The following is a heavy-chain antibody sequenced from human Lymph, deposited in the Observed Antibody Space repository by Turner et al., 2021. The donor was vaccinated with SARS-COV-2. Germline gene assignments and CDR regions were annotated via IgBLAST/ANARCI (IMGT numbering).Heavy chain of an antibody. J-gene: IGHJ4*02. CDR2: ISSSGSTI. Sequence: EVQLVESGGGLLQPGGSLRLSCAASGFTFSSYEMNWVRQAPGKRLEWVSYISSSGSTIYYAAYVKGRFTVSRDNAKNSLYLQMNSLRAEDTAVDYGAREPLVVVTAGFDYWGQGTLVTVSS. CDR3: AREPLVVVTAGFDY. D-gene: IGHD2-21*02. V-gene: IGHV3-48*03. CDR1: GFTFSSYE.